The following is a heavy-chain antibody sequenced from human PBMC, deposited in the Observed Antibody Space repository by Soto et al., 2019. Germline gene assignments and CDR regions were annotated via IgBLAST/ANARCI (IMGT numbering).Heavy chain of an antibody. CDR1: GFIFDDYY. CDR3: ARGSRPGIAASEYLFDA. V-gene: IGHV3-11*01. D-gene: IGHD6-13*01. J-gene: IGHJ4*02. CDR2: ISASSATI. Sequence: QVQLVESGGDLVKPGGSLRLSCAASGFIFDDYYMTWIRQAPGKGLEWISYISASSATIYYADSVKGRFIVSRDSAKKSLYLQMNTLRVEDSGLYYCARGSRPGIAASEYLFDAWGQGSLVSVSA.